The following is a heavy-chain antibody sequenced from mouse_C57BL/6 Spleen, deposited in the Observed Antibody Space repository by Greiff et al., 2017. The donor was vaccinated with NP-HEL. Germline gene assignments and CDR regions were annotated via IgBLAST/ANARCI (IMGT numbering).Heavy chain of an antibody. CDR1: GFNIKDYS. Sequence: EVQLQQSGAELVKPGASVKLSCTASGFNIKDYSMHWVKQRTEQGLGWIGRIYPEAGEPKYAPKFNGKATMTADSSSNTAYLQLSSLTSEDTAVYYCARDGYYAMDYWGQGTSVTVSS. CDR2: IYPEAGEP. CDR3: ARDGYYAMDY. D-gene: IGHD2-3*01. J-gene: IGHJ4*01. V-gene: IGHV14-2*01.